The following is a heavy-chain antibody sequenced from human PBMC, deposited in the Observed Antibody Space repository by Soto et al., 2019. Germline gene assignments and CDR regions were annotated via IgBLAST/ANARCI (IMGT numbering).Heavy chain of an antibody. CDR1: CGSVSSGIFY. Sequence: LTCTVSCGSVSSGIFYLTWIRQPPGKGLEWIGYIYYSGTTNYNPSLKSRVTMSVDRSRNQFSLQLSSVTAADTALYYCAREGRLYNYNGIDVWGQGPTVTVSS. CDR3: AREGRLYNYNGIDV. D-gene: IGHD2-2*02. CDR2: IYYSGTT. J-gene: IGHJ6*02. V-gene: IGHV4-61*01.